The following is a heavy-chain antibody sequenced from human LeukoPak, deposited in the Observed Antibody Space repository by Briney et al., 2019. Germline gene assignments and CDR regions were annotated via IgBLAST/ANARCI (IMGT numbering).Heavy chain of an antibody. Sequence: GGSLRLSCAASGFTFNNYGMHWVRQAPGKGLEWVAVISYDGRNKHYPDSVKGRFTISRDISTDTLWLQMDSLRTEDAAVYYCAKGPLRGTAAAIDYWGQGTLVTVSS. CDR2: ISYDGRNK. CDR3: AKGPLRGTAAAIDY. V-gene: IGHV3-30*18. CDR1: GFTFNNYG. D-gene: IGHD2-2*01. J-gene: IGHJ4*02.